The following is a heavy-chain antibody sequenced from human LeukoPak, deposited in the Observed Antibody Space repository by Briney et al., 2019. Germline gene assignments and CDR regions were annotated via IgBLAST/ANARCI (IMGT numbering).Heavy chain of an antibody. CDR3: AESLAVAGVSGDNLFDP. CDR2: ITSGSNYI. D-gene: IGHD6-13*01. CDR1: GFTFSNYR. Sequence: GGSLRLSCAASGFTFSNYRMHWVRQPPGKGLEWVSSITSGSNYIFYADSVKGRFTLSRDNAKNSLYLQMNSLRAEDTAVYYCAESLAVAGVSGDNLFDPWGQGTLVTVSS. V-gene: IGHV3-21*01. J-gene: IGHJ5*02.